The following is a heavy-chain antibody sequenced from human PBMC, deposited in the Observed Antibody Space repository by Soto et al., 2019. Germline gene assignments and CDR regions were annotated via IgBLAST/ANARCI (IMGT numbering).Heavy chain of an antibody. CDR1: GFTFTSSA. CDR2: IVVGSGNT. Sequence: SVKVSCKASGFTFTSSAVQWVRQARGQRLEWIGWIVVGSGNTNYAQKFQERVTITRDMSTSTAYMELSSLRSEDTAVYYCAATPPLPYCYYGMDVWGQGTTVTVSS. CDR3: AATPPLPYCYYGMDV. V-gene: IGHV1-58*01. J-gene: IGHJ6*02.